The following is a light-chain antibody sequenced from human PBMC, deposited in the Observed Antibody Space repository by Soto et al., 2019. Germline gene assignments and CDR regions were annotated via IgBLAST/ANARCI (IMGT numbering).Light chain of an antibody. V-gene: IGLV2-14*01. CDR3: SSSTTSTSSV. CDR2: DVT. J-gene: IGLJ1*01. CDR1: SSDVGGYIY. Sequence: QSVLTQPAGGSGSRGQSIAIAWTGTSSDVGGYIYGSWYQQHPGKAPKLMIYDVTSRPAGGSYRFSGSKSGNTASLTISGLQAEAEADYYRSSSTTSTSSVFGTGTKVTVL.